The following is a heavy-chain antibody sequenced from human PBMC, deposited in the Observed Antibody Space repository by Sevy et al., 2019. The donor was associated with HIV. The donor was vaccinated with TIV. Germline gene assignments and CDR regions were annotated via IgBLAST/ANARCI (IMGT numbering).Heavy chain of an antibody. CDR1: GFNFSNYV. D-gene: IGHD6-19*01. CDR2: ISCYGNEA. V-gene: IGHV3-30*03. Sequence: GGSLRLSCAASGFNFSNYVLHWVRQAPGKGLEWVTFISCYGNEADFVESGKGRFTISRDDSKNTLYLQMNSLRPEDTAVYYCARSILAVAGSYGMDVWGQGTTVTVSS. CDR3: ARSILAVAGSYGMDV. J-gene: IGHJ6*02.